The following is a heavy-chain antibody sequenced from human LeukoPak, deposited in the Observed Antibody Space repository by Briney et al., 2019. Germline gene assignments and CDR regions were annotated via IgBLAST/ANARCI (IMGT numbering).Heavy chain of an antibody. CDR2: INPNSGGT. J-gene: IGHJ5*02. D-gene: IGHD2-2*01. CDR1: GYTFTGYY. Sequence: GASVKVSCKASGYTFTGYYMHWVRQAPGQGLEWMEWINPNSGGTNYAQKFQGRVTMTRDTSISTAYMELSRLRSDDTAVYYCARSDCSSTSSYDSDWFDPWGQGTLVTVSS. V-gene: IGHV1-2*02. CDR3: ARSDCSSTSSYDSDWFDP.